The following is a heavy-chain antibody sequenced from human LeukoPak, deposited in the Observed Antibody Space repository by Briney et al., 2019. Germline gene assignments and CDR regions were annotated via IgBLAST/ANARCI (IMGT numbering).Heavy chain of an antibody. J-gene: IGHJ3*02. CDR3: ARDLSQVGVVTLGASDI. CDR1: GGSTTGYC. Sequence: PSQTLSLTCTVSGGSTTGYCWNWIRQPPAKGLEWIGFIYYSGSANYNPSLKSRVTISVDTSKNQLSLELNSVTAADTAVYYCARDLSQVGVVTLGASDIWGQGTMVTVSS. D-gene: IGHD3-3*01. CDR2: IYYSGSA. V-gene: IGHV4-59*01.